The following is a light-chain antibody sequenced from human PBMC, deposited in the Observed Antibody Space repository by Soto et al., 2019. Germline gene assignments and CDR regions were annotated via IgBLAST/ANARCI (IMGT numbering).Light chain of an antibody. CDR2: EVV. V-gene: IGLV2-8*01. Sequence: QSALTQPPSASGSPGQSVTISCTGTKNDIGVYDFVSWYQHHPGKAPRLIIYEVVQRPSGVPDRFSGSKSGNTASLTVSGLQAADEGDYYCASWDDMLTGYVFGTGTKLTVL. CDR1: KNDIGVYDF. J-gene: IGLJ1*01. CDR3: ASWDDMLTGYV.